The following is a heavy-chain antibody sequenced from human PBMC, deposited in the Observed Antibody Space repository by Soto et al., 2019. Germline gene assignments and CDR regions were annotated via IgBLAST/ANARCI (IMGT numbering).Heavy chain of an antibody. CDR3: ARMREYSSSWYATYYYYYGMDV. V-gene: IGHV3-21*01. J-gene: IGHJ6*02. D-gene: IGHD6-13*01. CDR2: ISSSSSYI. CDR1: GFTFSSYS. Sequence: EVQLVESGGGLVKPGGSLRLSCAASGFTFSSYSMNWVRQAPGKGLEWVSSISSSSSYIYYADSVKGRFTISRDNAKNSLYLQMNSLRAEDTAVYYCARMREYSSSWYATYYYYYGMDVWGQGTTVTVSS.